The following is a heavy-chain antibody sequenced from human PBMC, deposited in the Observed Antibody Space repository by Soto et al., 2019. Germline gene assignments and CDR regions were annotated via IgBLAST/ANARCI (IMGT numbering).Heavy chain of an antibody. V-gene: IGHV3-21*01. CDR2: IXSXXXXX. D-gene: IGHD2-15*01. Sequence: GGSPRLSCAASGFTFSSYSMNWVRQAPGKGLEWVSSIXSXXXXXYXXXSVKGRFTISRDNAKNSLYLQMNSLRAEDTAVYYCAREGSRHGMDVWGQGTTVTVSS. CDR1: GFTFSSYS. CDR3: AREGSRHGMDV. J-gene: IGHJ6*02.